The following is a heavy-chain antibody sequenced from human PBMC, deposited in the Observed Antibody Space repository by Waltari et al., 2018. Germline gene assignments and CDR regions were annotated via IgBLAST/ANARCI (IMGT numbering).Heavy chain of an antibody. V-gene: IGHV1-69*10. J-gene: IGHJ6*03. Sequence: QVQLVQSGAEVKKPGSSVKVSCKASGGTFSSYAISWVRQAPGQGLEWMGGIIPILGIANYAQKFQGRVTITADKSTSTAYMELSSLRSEDTAVYYCARDLGRIIQYYYYYYYMDVWGKGTTVTVSS. D-gene: IGHD7-27*01. CDR3: ARDLGRIIQYYYYYYYMDV. CDR1: GGTFSSYA. CDR2: IIPILGIA.